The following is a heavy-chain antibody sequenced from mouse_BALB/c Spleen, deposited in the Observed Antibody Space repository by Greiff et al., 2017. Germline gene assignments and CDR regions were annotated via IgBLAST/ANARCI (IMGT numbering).Heavy chain of an antibody. D-gene: IGHD1-1*01. Sequence: EVQLQQSGAELVRSGASVKLSCTASGFNIKDYYMHWVKQRPEQGLEWIGWIDPENGDTEYAPKFQGKATMTADTSSNTAYLQLSSLTSEDTAVYYCTVVAKGTFAYWGQGTLVTVSA. V-gene: IGHV14-4*02. J-gene: IGHJ3*01. CDR1: GFNIKDYY. CDR2: IDPENGDT. CDR3: TVVAKGTFAY.